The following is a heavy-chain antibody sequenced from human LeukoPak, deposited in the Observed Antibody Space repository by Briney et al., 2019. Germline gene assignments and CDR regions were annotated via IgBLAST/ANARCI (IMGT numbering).Heavy chain of an antibody. J-gene: IGHJ4*02. CDR1: GGSISSYY. CDR3: ARHVNDFWSGYSLYYFDY. CDR2: IYTSGST. D-gene: IGHD3-3*01. V-gene: IGHV4-4*09. Sequence: PSETLSLTCTVSGGSISSYYWSWIRQPPGKGLEWIGYIYTSGSTNYNPSLKSRVTISVDTSKNQFSLKLSSVTAADTAVYYCARHVNDFWSGYSLYYFDYWGQGTLVTVSS.